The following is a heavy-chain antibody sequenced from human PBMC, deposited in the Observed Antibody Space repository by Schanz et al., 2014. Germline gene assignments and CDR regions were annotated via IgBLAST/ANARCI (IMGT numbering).Heavy chain of an antibody. D-gene: IGHD4-17*01. CDR1: GFNLRRYS. J-gene: IGHJ4*02. CDR2: TSNDGSFT. CDR3: VRDTDYHFDY. V-gene: IGHV3-74*01. Sequence: QLVESGGGLVKPGGSLRLSCATSGFNLRRYSMNWVRQAPGKGLVWVSRTSNDGSFTTFADSVKGRFTISRDNAKNTLYLQMNSLRAEDTAVYYCVRDTDYHFDYWGQGTLVTVSS.